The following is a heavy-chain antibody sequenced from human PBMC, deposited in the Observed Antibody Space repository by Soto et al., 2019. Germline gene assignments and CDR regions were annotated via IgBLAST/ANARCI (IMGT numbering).Heavy chain of an antibody. J-gene: IGHJ6*03. CDR3: ARDGKTATAYSYYMDV. V-gene: IGHV3-33*05. D-gene: IGHD5-18*01. CDR1: RFSIIRHG. CDR2: ISYDGTST. Sequence: GGSLRLSCAASRFSIIRHGLHWVRQAPGKGPEWVALISYDGTSTFYADSVKGRFTISRDNSKNTLYLQMTSLRADDTAVYFCARDGKTATAYSYYMDVWGKGTTVTVSS.